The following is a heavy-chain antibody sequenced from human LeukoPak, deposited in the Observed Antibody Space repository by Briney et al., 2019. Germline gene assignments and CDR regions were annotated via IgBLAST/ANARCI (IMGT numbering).Heavy chain of an antibody. CDR1: GDSISVYY. D-gene: IGHD6-19*01. CDR3: ARGQWLDPSYFGY. Sequence: SETLSLTCTVSGDSISVYYWSWIRQPPGKGLEWIGYIFTSGTTNYNPSLKSRVTISVDTSKNQFSLKLSSVTAADTAVYYCARGQWLDPSYFGYWGQGTLVTVSS. CDR2: IFTSGTT. J-gene: IGHJ4*02. V-gene: IGHV4-4*09.